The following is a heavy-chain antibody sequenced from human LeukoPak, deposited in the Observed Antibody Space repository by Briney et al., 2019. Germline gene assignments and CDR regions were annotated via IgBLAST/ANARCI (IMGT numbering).Heavy chain of an antibody. CDR1: GFTFSSYS. Sequence: GGSLRLSCAASGFTFSSYSMNWVRQAPGKGLEWVSSISSSSSYVYYADSVKGRFTISRDNAKNSLYLQMNSLRAEDTAVYYCARDGGYSYGYTPNYYYYGMDVWGQGTTVTVSS. CDR2: ISSSSSYV. D-gene: IGHD5-18*01. CDR3: ARDGGYSYGYTPNYYYYGMDV. J-gene: IGHJ6*02. V-gene: IGHV3-21*01.